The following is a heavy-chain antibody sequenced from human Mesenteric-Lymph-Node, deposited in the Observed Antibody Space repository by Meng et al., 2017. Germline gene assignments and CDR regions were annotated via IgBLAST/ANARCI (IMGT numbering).Heavy chain of an antibody. CDR1: GVSITSYY. CDR3: AKEIYTGSGSAFNI. Sequence: SETLSRTCTVSGVSITSYYWSWIPQPPGKGLEWIGYIYYTGTTNQNPSLRSRVTMSLDTSENQVSLKLTSVTDADTAVYYCAKEIYTGSGSAFNIWGQGTMVTVSS. V-gene: IGHV4-59*01. CDR2: IYYTGTT. J-gene: IGHJ3*02. D-gene: IGHD6-19*01.